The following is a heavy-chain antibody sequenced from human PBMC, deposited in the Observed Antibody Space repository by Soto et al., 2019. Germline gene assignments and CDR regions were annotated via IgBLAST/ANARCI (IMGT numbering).Heavy chain of an antibody. V-gene: IGHV1-3*01. D-gene: IGHD3-3*01. CDR2: INAGNDNT. CDR3: AKVGQYYDGMDV. Sequence: QVQLVQSGAEVKKPGASVKVSCKASGYTLTTYVMHWVRQAPGQRLEWMGWINAGNDNTKYSEKFQGRVTITRDTSASTVYMELSSLSSEDTAVYYCAKVGQYYDGMDVWGQGTTVTVSS. J-gene: IGHJ6*02. CDR1: GYTLTTYV.